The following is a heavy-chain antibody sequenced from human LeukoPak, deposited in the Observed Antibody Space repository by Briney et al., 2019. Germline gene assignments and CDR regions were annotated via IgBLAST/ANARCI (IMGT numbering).Heavy chain of an antibody. CDR1: GFSLNTNGVG. J-gene: IGHJ4*02. V-gene: IGHV2-5*02. CDR3: AQRGDGDYEGIFDY. Sequence: SGPTLVKPTQTLTLTCTFSGFSLNTNGVGVGWIRQPPGKALEWLALIYWDDDKGYSPSLNSRLTIIKDTSKNQVVLTMTNVDPVDTATYYCAQRGDGDYEGIFDYWGQGVLVTVSS. D-gene: IGHD4-17*01. CDR2: IYWDDDK.